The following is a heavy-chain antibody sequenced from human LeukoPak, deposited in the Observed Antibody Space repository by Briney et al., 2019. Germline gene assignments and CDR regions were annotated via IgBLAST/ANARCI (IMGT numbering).Heavy chain of an antibody. J-gene: IGHJ1*01. CDR3: VQEARRDGYKLAPVAEH. V-gene: IGHV3-23*01. Sequence: PGGSLRLSCAASGFTFNIYAMSWVRQAPGKGLEWVSAISETSRKTYYADSVKGRFTISRDNSKNTLYLQMNGLRDEDTAVYYCVQEARRDGYKLAPVAEHGGQETLVTVSS. D-gene: IGHD5-24*01. CDR1: GFTFNIYA. CDR2: ISETSRKT.